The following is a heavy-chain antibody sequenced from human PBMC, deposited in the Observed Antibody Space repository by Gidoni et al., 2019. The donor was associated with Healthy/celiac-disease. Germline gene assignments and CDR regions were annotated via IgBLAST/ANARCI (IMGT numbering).Heavy chain of an antibody. CDR1: GFTFSRYA. J-gene: IGHJ4*02. D-gene: IGHD3-3*01. V-gene: IGHV3-23*01. Sequence: EVQLLESGGGLVQPGGSLRLSCAASGFTFSRYAMSWVRQAPGKGLEWVSAISGSGGSTYYADSVKGRFTISRDNSKNTLYLQMNSLRAEDTAVYYCAKDDGYYDFWSGYYRGYYFDYWGQGTLVTVSS. CDR3: AKDDGYYDFWSGYYRGYYFDY. CDR2: ISGSGGST.